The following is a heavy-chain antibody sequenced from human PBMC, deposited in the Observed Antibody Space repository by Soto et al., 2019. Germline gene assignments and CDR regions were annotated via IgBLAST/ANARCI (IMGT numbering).Heavy chain of an antibody. V-gene: IGHV3-30*18. CDR3: AKDPPLEQDGRLQSADAPDY. D-gene: IGHD1-1*01. J-gene: IGHJ4*02. Sequence: GGSLRLSCAASGFTFSSYGMHWVRQAPGKGLEWVAVISYDGSNKYYADSVKGRFTISRDNSKNTLYLQLNSLRAEDTAVYYCAKDPPLEQDGRLQSADAPDYWGQGTLVTVSS. CDR1: GFTFSSYG. CDR2: ISYDGSNK.